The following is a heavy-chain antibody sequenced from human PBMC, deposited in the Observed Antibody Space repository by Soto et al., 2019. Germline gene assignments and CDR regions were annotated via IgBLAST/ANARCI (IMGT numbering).Heavy chain of an antibody. D-gene: IGHD3-10*01. Sequence: QVQLVQSGAEVKKPGSSVKVSCKASGGTFSSYAISWVRQAPGQGLEWMGGIIPIFGTANYAQKFQGRVTITADESXSXXYMELSSLRSEDTAVYYCASDLVGARSRVDWPFDYWGQGTLVTVSS. CDR2: IIPIFGTA. J-gene: IGHJ4*02. V-gene: IGHV1-69*12. CDR3: ASDLVGARSRVDWPFDY. CDR1: GGTFSSYA.